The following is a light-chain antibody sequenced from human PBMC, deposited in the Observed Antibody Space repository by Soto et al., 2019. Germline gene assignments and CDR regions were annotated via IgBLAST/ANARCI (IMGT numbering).Light chain of an antibody. J-gene: IGKJ1*01. CDR2: AAS. CDR1: QSVRIF. CDR3: QQYNKWPPWT. Sequence: EIVLTQSPATLSLSPGERATLSCRASQSVRIFLAWYQQKPGLAPRLLISAASTRATGIPARFSGNGSETEFTLIIDNLQSEDYALYYCQQYNKWPPWTFGQGTKVEVK. V-gene: IGKV3-15*01.